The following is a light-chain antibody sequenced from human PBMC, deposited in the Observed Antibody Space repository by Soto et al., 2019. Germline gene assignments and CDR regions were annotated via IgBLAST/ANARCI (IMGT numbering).Light chain of an antibody. V-gene: IGKV1-5*03. J-gene: IGKJ2*01. Sequence: DIQMTQSPSILSASVGDRVTITCRASQNIGTWLAWYQQKVGKAPKVLIYKAANLESGVPSRFSGSGSGTEFALTISSLQPDDFATYYCHQYNSYSYTFGQGTKLEIK. CDR2: KAA. CDR1: QNIGTW. CDR3: HQYNSYSYT.